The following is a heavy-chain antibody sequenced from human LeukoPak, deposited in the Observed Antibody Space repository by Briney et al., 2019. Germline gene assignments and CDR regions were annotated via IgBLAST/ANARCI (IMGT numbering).Heavy chain of an antibody. D-gene: IGHD3-10*01. CDR2: IWSDGSNK. Sequence: PGGSLRLSCAASGFSFSTYGMHSVRQAPGKGLEWVAAIWSDGSNKDYADSVKGRFTISRDNSKNTLYLQMNSLRTEDTAVYYCARDWAVGWGQGTLVSVSS. J-gene: IGHJ4*02. CDR3: ARDWAVG. CDR1: GFSFSTYG. V-gene: IGHV3-33*01.